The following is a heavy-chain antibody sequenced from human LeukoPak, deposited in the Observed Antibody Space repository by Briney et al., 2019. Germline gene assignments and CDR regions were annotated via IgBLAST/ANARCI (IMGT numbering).Heavy chain of an antibody. CDR3: ARDPRYYDSSGYLDY. J-gene: IGHJ4*02. CDR2: ISAGKGNT. D-gene: IGHD3-22*01. CDR1: AFTLSTYA. V-gene: IGHV3-23*01. Sequence: GGSLRLSCAASAFTLSTYAMSWVRQAPGKGLEWVSGISAGKGNTYYADSVKGRFTISRDNSKNTLYLQMNSLRAEDTAVYYCARDPRYYDSSGYLDYWGQGTLVTVSS.